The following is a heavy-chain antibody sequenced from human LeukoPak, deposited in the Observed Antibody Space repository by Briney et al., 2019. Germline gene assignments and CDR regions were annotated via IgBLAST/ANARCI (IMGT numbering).Heavy chain of an antibody. D-gene: IGHD3-10*01. V-gene: IGHV5-51*01. CDR3: ARGVEYYYGSGSYWYFDI. CDR2: IYPGDSNT. J-gene: IGHJ2*01. Sequence: GESLKISCKGSGYRFTDYWIGWVRQMPGKGLEWMGIIYPGDSNTKYSPSFQGQVTISADRSISTAYLQWSSLEASDTAMYYCARGVEYYYGSGSYWYFDIWGRGTLVPVSS. CDR1: GYRFTDYW.